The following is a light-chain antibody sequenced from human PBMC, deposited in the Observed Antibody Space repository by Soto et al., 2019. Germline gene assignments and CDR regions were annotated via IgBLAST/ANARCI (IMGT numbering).Light chain of an antibody. J-gene: IGKJ4*01. CDR2: DAS. Sequence: DIQMTQSPSSLSASVGDRVTISCQASQDITNYLNWYQQKPGKAPRLLIYDASNLETGVPSMFNGSGSATDFTFTSTILQPGDIATYYCQHYHTLPLTFGGGTKVDI. V-gene: IGKV1-33*01. CDR3: QHYHTLPLT. CDR1: QDITNY.